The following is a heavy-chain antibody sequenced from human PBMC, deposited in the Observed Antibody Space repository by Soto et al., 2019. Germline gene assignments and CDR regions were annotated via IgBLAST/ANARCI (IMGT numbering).Heavy chain of an antibody. D-gene: IGHD2-21*02. CDR2: IYSGGST. J-gene: IGHJ6*02. CDR3: ARSEAYCGGDCYPRDCYGMDV. V-gene: IGHV3-53*01. Sequence: GGSLRLSCAASGFTVSSNYMSWVRQAPGKGLEWVSVIYSGGSTYYADSVKGRFTISRDNSKNTLYLQMNSLRAEDTAVYYCARSEAYCGGDCYPRDCYGMDVWGQGTTVTVSS. CDR1: GFTVSSNY.